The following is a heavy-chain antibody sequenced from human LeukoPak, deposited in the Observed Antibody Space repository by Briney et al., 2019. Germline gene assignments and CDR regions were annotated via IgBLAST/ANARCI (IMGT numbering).Heavy chain of an antibody. Sequence: PGGSLRLSCAASGFTVSSNYMSWVRQAPGKGLEWVSVIYSGGSTYYADSVKGRFTISRDNAKNSVFLQMSSLRVDDTAVYYCARDAEGRRYSPQDYWGQGTLVTVSS. CDR2: IYSGGST. CDR3: ARDAEGRRYSPQDY. J-gene: IGHJ4*02. V-gene: IGHV3-53*01. D-gene: IGHD5-18*01. CDR1: GFTVSSNY.